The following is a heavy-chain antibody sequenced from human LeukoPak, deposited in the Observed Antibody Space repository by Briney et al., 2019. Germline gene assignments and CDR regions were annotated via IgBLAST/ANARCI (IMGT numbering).Heavy chain of an antibody. Sequence: SETLSLTCAVYGGSFSGYYWSWIRQPPGKGLEWIGEINHSGSTNYNPSLKSRVTISVDTSKNQFSLKLSSVTAADTAVYYCARRRTRAYMDVWGEGTTVTVSS. V-gene: IGHV4-34*01. CDR3: ARRRTRAYMDV. CDR2: INHSGST. J-gene: IGHJ6*03. CDR1: GGSFSGYY.